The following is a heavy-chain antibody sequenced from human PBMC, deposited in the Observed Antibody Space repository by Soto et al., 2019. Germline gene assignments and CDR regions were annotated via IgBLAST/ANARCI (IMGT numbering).Heavy chain of an antibody. Sequence: QVQLQESGPGLVKPSETLSLTGGVSGGPIRGKRWGSWVRQPPGRGLEWFGEIYHRGCTNYNPSLKRRVTISVDKSKNQFSLKLNAVTAADTAVYYCARWGDWMQQVLWGQGTLVTVSS. CDR1: GGPIRGKRW. J-gene: IGHJ4*02. CDR2: IYHRGCT. D-gene: IGHD5-18*01. V-gene: IGHV4-4*02. CDR3: ARWGDWMQQVL.